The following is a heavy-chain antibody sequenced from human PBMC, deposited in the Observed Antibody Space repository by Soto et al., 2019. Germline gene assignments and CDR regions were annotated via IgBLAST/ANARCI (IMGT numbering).Heavy chain of an antibody. CDR2: IYYSGST. J-gene: IGHJ3*02. CDR3: ARDLGYYDSSGSIGGAFDI. CDR1: GGSISSYY. Sequence: QVQLQESGPGLVKPSETLSLPCTVSGGSISSYYWSWIRQPPGQGLEWIGYIYYSGSTNYNPSLKSRVTISVDTSKNQFSLKLSSVTAADTAVYYCARDLGYYDSSGSIGGAFDIWGQGTMVTVSS. D-gene: IGHD3-22*01. V-gene: IGHV4-59*01.